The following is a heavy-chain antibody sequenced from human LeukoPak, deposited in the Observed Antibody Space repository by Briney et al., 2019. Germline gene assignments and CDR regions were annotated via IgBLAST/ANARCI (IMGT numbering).Heavy chain of an antibody. Sequence: SVKVSCKASGGTFSSYAISWVRQAPGQGLEWMGGIIPIFGTANYAQKFQGRVTITADESTSTAYMELSSLRSEDTAVYYCARDGGSGYYGRVDAFDIWGQGTMVTVSS. D-gene: IGHD3-10*01. J-gene: IGHJ3*02. CDR1: GGTFSSYA. CDR2: IIPIFGTA. CDR3: ARDGGSGYYGRVDAFDI. V-gene: IGHV1-69*13.